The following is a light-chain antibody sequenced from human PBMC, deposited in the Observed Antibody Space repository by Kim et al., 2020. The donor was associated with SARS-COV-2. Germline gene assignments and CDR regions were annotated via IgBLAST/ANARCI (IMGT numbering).Light chain of an antibody. V-gene: IGLV2-8*01. CDR1: STDVGGDNY. CDR3: SSYAGSNNFVV. Sequence: QSVTFSCTGTSTDVGGDNYVSWYQQYPGKAPKLMIYEVTTRPSGVPDRFSGSKSGNTASLTVSGLQAEDEADYYCSSYAGSNNFVVFGGGTQLTVL. CDR2: EVT. J-gene: IGLJ2*01.